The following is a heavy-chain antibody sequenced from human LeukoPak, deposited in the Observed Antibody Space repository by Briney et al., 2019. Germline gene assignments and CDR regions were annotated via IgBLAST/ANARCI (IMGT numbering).Heavy chain of an antibody. CDR2: IYYSGST. Sequence: SETLSLTCTVSGGSISSYYWNWIRQPPGKGLEWIGYIYYSGSTNYNPSLKSRVTISVDTSKNQYSLKLSSVTAADTAVDYCASLYGGYDHGSDAFDIWGQGTMVTVSS. D-gene: IGHD5-12*01. CDR1: GGSISSYY. CDR3: ASLYGGYDHGSDAFDI. V-gene: IGHV4-59*01. J-gene: IGHJ3*02.